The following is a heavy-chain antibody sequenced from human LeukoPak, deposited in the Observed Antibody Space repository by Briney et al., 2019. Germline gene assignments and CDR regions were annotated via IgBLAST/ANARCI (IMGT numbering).Heavy chain of an antibody. CDR2: IHPGDSDT. Sequence: GESLKISCKGSGYSFTNYWIGWVRQMPGKGLEWMGIIHPGDSDTRYSPSFQGQVTISADKSISTAYLQWSSLKASDTAMYYCARHVVPYSSGLTGFDYWGQGTVVTVSS. D-gene: IGHD6-19*01. CDR3: ARHVVPYSSGLTGFDY. CDR1: GYSFTNYW. J-gene: IGHJ4*02. V-gene: IGHV5-51*01.